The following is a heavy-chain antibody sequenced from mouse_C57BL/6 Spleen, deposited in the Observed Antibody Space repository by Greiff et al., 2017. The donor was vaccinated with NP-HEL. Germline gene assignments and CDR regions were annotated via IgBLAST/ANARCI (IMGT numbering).Heavy chain of an antibody. J-gene: IGHJ2*01. V-gene: IGHV1-22*01. D-gene: IGHD4-1*01. Sequence: VQLQQSGPELVKPGASVKMSCKASGYTFTDYNMHWVKQSPGQSLEWIGYINPNNGGTSYNQKFKGKATLTVNKSSSTAYMELRSLTSADSSVYYCATGTDFDYWGQGTTLTVSS. CDR1: GYTFTDYN. CDR2: INPNNGGT. CDR3: ATGTDFDY.